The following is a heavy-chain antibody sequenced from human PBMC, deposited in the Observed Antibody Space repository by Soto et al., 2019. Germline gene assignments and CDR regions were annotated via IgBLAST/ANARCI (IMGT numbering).Heavy chain of an antibody. J-gene: IGHJ5*02. Sequence: QLQLQESGPGLVKPSETLSLTCTVSGGSISSTSYYWGWVRQPPGKGLEWIGSIYFSGTTYYNPSLKSRVTISIDTSKRQFSLSLTSVTAADTAVYYGATTPTPQRTVDWNYPWGQGTLVTVSS. D-gene: IGHD1-7*01. CDR3: ATTPTPQRTVDWNYP. CDR1: GGSISSTSYY. V-gene: IGHV4-39*01. CDR2: IYFSGTT.